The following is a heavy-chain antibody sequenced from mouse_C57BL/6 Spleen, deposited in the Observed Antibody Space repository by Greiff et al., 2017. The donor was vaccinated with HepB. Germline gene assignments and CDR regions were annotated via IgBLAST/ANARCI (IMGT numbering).Heavy chain of an antibody. J-gene: IGHJ1*03. CDR3: ARQGLGYWYFDV. Sequence: VQLQQSGGDLVKPGGSLKLSCAASGFTFSSYGMSWVRQTPDKRLEWVATISSGGSYTYYPDSVKGRFTISRDNAKNTLYLQMSSLKSEDTAMYYCARQGLGYWYFDVWGTGTTVTVSS. CDR2: ISSGGSYT. D-gene: IGHD4-1*01. V-gene: IGHV5-6*01. CDR1: GFTFSSYG.